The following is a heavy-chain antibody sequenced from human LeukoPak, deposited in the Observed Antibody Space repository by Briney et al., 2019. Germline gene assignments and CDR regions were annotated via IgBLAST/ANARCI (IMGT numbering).Heavy chain of an antibody. CDR2: IYYSGSA. CDR3: ARGKNGFYFDY. V-gene: IGHV4-39*07. J-gene: IGHJ4*02. CDR1: GGSISSTIYY. D-gene: IGHD2-8*01. Sequence: PSETLSLTCTVSGGSISSTIYYWGWIRQPPGKGLEWIGTIYYSGSAYYNPSLKSRVTMSVDTSTNQFSLKLSSVTAADTAVYYCARGKNGFYFDYWGQGALVTVSS.